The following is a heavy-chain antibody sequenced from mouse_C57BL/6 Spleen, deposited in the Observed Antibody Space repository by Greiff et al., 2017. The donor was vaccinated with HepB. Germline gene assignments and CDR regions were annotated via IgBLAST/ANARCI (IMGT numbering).Heavy chain of an antibody. V-gene: IGHV1-26*01. CDR3: ARRAERWSWFAY. CDR1: GYTFTDYY. J-gene: IGHJ3*01. D-gene: IGHD1-1*02. CDR2: INPNNGGT. Sequence: VQLQQSGPELVKPGASVKISCKASGYTFTDYYMNWVKQSHGKSLEWIGDINPNNGGTSYNQKFKGKATLTVDKSSSTAYMELRSLTSEDSAVYYCARRAERWSWFAYWGQGTLVTVSA.